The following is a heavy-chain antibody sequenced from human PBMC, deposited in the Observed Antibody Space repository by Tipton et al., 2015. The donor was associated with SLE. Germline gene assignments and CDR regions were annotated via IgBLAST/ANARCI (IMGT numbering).Heavy chain of an antibody. CDR2: ISHSGSA. D-gene: IGHD6-6*01. Sequence: GLVKPSETLSLTCTVSGGSIRGYYWSWIRQPPGNGLEWIGCISHSGSANYNPSLKSRVTISVDTSKNQFSLKLSSVTAVDTAVYYCARDLAARGGHYFDYWGQGTLVTVSS. CDR3: ARDLAARGGHYFDY. J-gene: IGHJ4*02. V-gene: IGHV4-59*01. CDR1: GGSIRGYY.